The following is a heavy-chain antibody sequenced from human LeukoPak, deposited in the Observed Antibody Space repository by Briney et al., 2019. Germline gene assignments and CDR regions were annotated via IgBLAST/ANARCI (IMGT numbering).Heavy chain of an antibody. Sequence: SETLSLTCTVSGGSIISGGYYWSWIRQHPGKGLEWIGYIYYSGSTYFNPSLESRLTMSVDTSKNQFSLTLSSVTAAETAVYYFAREIPSSGTHSSYFDYWGKGNLVSVSS. CDR2: IYYSGST. D-gene: IGHD3-10*01. V-gene: IGHV4-31*03. CDR3: AREIPSSGTHSSYFDY. CDR1: GGSIISGGYY. J-gene: IGHJ4*02.